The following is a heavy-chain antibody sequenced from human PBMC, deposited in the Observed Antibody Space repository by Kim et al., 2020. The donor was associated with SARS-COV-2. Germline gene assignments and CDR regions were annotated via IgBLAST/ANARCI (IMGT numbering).Heavy chain of an antibody. D-gene: IGHD6-6*01. J-gene: IGHJ4*02. CDR1: GGTFSSYT. CDR3: AREGVAARGTFDY. CDR2: IIPILGIA. Sequence: SVKVSCKASGGTFSSYTISWVRQAPGQGLEWMGRIIPILGIANYAQKFQGRVTITADKSTSTAYMELSSLRSEDTAVYYCAREGVAARGTFDYWGQGTLVTVSS. V-gene: IGHV1-69*04.